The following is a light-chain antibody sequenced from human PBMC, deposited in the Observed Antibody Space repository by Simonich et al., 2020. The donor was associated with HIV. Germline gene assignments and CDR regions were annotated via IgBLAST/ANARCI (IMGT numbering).Light chain of an antibody. V-gene: IGKV4-1*01. CDR1: QSVLSSSNNNIY. CDR2: WAS. CDR3: QQYYSAPIT. Sequence: DIVMTQSPDYLAVSLGERAIINCKSSQSVLSSSNNNIYLAWYQQKPGQPPKLLIYWASVRESGVPDRVSGSGSGTEFTLTISSLQAEDVAVYYCQQYYSAPITFGQGTRLEI. J-gene: IGKJ5*01.